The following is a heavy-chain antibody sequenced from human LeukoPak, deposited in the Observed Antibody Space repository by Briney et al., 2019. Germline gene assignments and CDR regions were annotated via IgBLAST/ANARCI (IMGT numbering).Heavy chain of an antibody. CDR3: ARDVAAAGSTS. CDR2: INHSGST. V-gene: IGHV4-34*01. Sequence: PSETLSLTCAVYGGSFSGYYWSWIRQPPGKRLEWIGEINHSGSTNYNPSLKSRVTISVDTSKNQFSLKLSSVTAADTAVYYCARDVAAAGSTSWGQGTLVTVSS. CDR1: GGSFSGYY. J-gene: IGHJ4*02. D-gene: IGHD6-13*01.